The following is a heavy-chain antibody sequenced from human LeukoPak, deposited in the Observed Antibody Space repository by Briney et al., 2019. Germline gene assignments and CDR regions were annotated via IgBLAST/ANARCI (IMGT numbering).Heavy chain of an antibody. CDR1: GGSISSSSYY. V-gene: IGHV4-39*07. J-gene: IGHJ4*02. CDR3: AIRSNQGVVWGSYRSLYYFDY. CDR2: IYYSGST. Sequence: SETLSLTCTVSGGSISSSSYYWGWIRQPPGKGLEWIGSIYYSGSTYYNPSLKSRVTISVDTSKNQFSLKLSSVTAADTAVYYCAIRSNQGVVWGSYRSLYYFDYWGQGTLVTVSS. D-gene: IGHD3-16*02.